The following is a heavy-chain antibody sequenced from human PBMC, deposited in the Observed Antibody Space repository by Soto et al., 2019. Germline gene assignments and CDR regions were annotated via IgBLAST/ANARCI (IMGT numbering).Heavy chain of an antibody. D-gene: IGHD3-22*01. CDR3: AGVDSSGPYGGEYDYYGMDV. J-gene: IGHJ6*02. CDR2: ISSSSSYI. V-gene: IGHV3-21*01. Sequence: GGSLRLSCAASGFTFSSYSMNWVRQAPGKGLEWVSSISSSSSYIYYADSVKGRFTISRDNAKNSLYLQMNSLRAEDTAVYYCAGVDSSGPYGGEYDYYGMDVWGQGTTVTVSS. CDR1: GFTFSSYS.